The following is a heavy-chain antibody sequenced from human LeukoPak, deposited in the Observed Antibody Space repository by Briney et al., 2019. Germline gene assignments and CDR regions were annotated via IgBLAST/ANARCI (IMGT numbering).Heavy chain of an antibody. CDR1: GFTFSSYS. D-gene: IGHD1-26*01. V-gene: IGHV3-48*01. CDR3: ARDQGGFDY. CDR2: ISSSSSSSSSTI. J-gene: IGHJ4*02. Sequence: GGSLRLSFAASGFTFSSYSMNRVRQAPGKGLEWVSYISSSSSSSSSTIYYTDSVKGRFTISRDNAKNSLYLQMNSLRAEDTAVYYCARDQGGFDYWGQGTLVTVSS.